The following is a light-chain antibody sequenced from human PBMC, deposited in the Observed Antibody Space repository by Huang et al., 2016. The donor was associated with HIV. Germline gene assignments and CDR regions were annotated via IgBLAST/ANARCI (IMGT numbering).Light chain of an antibody. V-gene: IGKV3-15*01. CDR3: QQYHNWPYS. J-gene: IGKJ2*03. CDR1: QSIATN. Sequence: EIVLTQSPATLSVSPGEGATLSCRANQSIATNLAWYHQRPGQAPRILIYDAATRASGLTGRFSGSGSGTEFTLTVSGLHSEDFAIYYCQQYHNWPYSFGQGTKLEIK. CDR2: DAA.